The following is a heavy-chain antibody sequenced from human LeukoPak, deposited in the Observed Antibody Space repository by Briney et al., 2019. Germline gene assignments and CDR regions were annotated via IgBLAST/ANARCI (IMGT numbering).Heavy chain of an antibody. Sequence: PGGSLRLSCAASGFTFSSYSMKWVRQAPGKGLEWVSSISSSSSYIYYADSVTGRFTISRDNAKNSLYLQMNSLRAEDTAVYYCARELDYGDSPHFDYWGQGTLVTVSS. D-gene: IGHD4-17*01. CDR1: GFTFSSYS. CDR2: ISSSSSYI. V-gene: IGHV3-21*01. CDR3: ARELDYGDSPHFDY. J-gene: IGHJ4*02.